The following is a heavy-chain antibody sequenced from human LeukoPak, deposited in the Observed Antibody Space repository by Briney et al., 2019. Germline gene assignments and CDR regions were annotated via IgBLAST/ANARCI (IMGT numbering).Heavy chain of an antibody. CDR3: ARDVDGDRFDY. CDR1: GGSISSGDYY. J-gene: IGHJ4*02. CDR2: IYYSGST. Sequence: SETLSLTCTVPGGSISSGDYYWSWIRQPPGKGLEWIGYIYYSGSTYYNPSLKSRVTISVDTSKNQFSLKLSSVTAADTAVYYCARDVDGDRFDYWGQGTLVTVSS. D-gene: IGHD4-17*01. V-gene: IGHV4-30-4*01.